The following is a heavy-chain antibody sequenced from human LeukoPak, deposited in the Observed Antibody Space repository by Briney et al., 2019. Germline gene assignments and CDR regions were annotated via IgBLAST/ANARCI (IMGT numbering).Heavy chain of an antibody. V-gene: IGHV3-48*03. J-gene: IGHJ4*02. D-gene: IGHD3-22*01. CDR3: ARGEYDSSGYYAGY. CDR2: ISSSGSTI. CDR1: GFTFSSYE. Sequence: GGSLRLSCAASGFTFSSYEMNWVRQAPGKGLEWVSYISSSGSTIYYADSVKGRFTISRDNAKNSLYLQMNSLRAEDTVVYYCARGEYDSSGYYAGYWGQGTLVTVSS.